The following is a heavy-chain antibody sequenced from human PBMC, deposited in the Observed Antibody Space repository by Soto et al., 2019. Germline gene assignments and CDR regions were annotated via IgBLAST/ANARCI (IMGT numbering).Heavy chain of an antibody. J-gene: IGHJ4*02. D-gene: IGHD6-19*01. CDR3: TRIVSGSYFDS. CDR1: GFSYHTYA. Sequence: GGSLRLSCVASGFSYHTYAVSWVRQAPGKGLEWVSYISSSSGTIYYADPVKGRFTVSRDNAKNALYLQMNSLRDEDTAVYYCTRIVSGSYFDSWGQGTLVTVSS. V-gene: IGHV3-48*02. CDR2: ISSSSGTI.